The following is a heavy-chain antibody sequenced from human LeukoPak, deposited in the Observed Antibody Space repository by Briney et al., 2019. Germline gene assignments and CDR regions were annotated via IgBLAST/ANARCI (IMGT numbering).Heavy chain of an antibody. J-gene: IGHJ5*02. CDR2: INHSGST. D-gene: IGHD2-15*01. CDR3: ARGYCSGGSCYSLGSRDRLPLDP. Sequence: SETLSLTCAVYGGSFSGYYWSWIRQPPGKGLEWIGEINHSGSTNYNPSLKSRAIISVDTSKQQFSLRLTSMTAADAAVYYCARGYCSGGSCYSLGSRDRLPLDPWGPGTLVSVSS. CDR1: GGSFSGYY. V-gene: IGHV4-34*01.